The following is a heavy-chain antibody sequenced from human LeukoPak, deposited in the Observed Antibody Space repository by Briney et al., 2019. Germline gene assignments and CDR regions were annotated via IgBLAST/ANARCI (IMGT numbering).Heavy chain of an antibody. CDR1: GFTVSSNY. CDR3: ARAYSSGWSDAFDI. CDR2: IYSGSST. D-gene: IGHD6-19*01. V-gene: IGHV3-53*05. J-gene: IGHJ3*02. Sequence: GGSLRLSCAASGFTVSSNYMSWVRQAPGKGLEWVSVIYSGSSTYYADSVKGRFTISRDNSKNTLYLQMGSLRAEDMAVYYCARAYSSGWSDAFDIWGQGSMVTVSS.